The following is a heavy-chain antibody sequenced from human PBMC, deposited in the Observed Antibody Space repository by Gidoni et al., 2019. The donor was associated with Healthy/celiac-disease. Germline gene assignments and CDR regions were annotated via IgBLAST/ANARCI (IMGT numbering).Heavy chain of an antibody. D-gene: IGHD2-2*01. V-gene: IGHV3-74*01. J-gene: IGHJ4*02. Sequence: EVQLVESGGGVVQPGGSLRLSCAAHGFTFSTYWRHWVRKAPGKGLVWVSRINSDGSSTSYADSVKGRFTISRDNAKNTLYLQMNSLRAEDTAVYYCARGSVSGVGEVAAVLGEWGQGTLVTVSS. CDR1: GFTFSTYW. CDR3: ARGSVSGVGEVAAVLGE. CDR2: INSDGSST.